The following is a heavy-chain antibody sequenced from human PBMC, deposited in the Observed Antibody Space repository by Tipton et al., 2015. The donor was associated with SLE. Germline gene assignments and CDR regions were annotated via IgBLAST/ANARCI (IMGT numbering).Heavy chain of an antibody. Sequence: TLSLTCAVYGGSFSGYYWSWIRQPPGKGLEWIGEINHSGSTNYNPSLKSRVTISVDTSKNQFSLKLSSVTAADTAVYYCARDADGYRIAVAGYFDYWGQGTLVTVSS. J-gene: IGHJ4*02. CDR3: ARDADGYRIAVAGYFDY. CDR1: GGSFSGYY. D-gene: IGHD6-19*01. CDR2: INHSGST. V-gene: IGHV4-34*01.